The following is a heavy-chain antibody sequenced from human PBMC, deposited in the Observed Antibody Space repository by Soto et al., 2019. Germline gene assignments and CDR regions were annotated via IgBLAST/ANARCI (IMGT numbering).Heavy chain of an antibody. CDR3: ANTANRWFSAFDI. J-gene: IGHJ3*02. D-gene: IGHD3-10*01. Sequence: EVQLLESGGGLVQPGGSLRLSCAASGFTFSSYAMSWVRQAPGKGLEWVSAISGSGGTTYYADSVKGRFTFSSDNSKNPLYLHMNSLRAEYTAVYYCANTANRWFSAFDIWGQWTMVTVSS. CDR2: ISGSGGTT. V-gene: IGHV3-23*01. CDR1: GFTFSSYA.